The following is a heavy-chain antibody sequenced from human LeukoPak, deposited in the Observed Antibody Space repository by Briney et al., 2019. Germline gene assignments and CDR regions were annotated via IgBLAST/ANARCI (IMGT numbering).Heavy chain of an antibody. CDR3: ATKNPDYYDSSGYNIEAFDI. V-gene: IGHV3-23*01. J-gene: IGHJ3*02. D-gene: IGHD3-22*01. CDR1: GFTFSSYA. CDR2: ISGSGGST. Sequence: GGSLRLSCAASGFTFSSYAMSWVRQAPGKGLEWVSAISGSGGSTYYADSVKGRFTISRDNAKNSLYLQMNSLRAEDTAVYYCATKNPDYYDSSGYNIEAFDIWGQGTMVTVSS.